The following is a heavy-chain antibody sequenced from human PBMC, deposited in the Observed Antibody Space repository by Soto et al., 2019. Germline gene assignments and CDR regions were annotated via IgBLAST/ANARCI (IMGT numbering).Heavy chain of an antibody. CDR1: GFTFSSYD. V-gene: IGHV3-64*01. D-gene: IGHD1-26*01. CDR2: ISSNGGTT. Sequence: EVQLTESGGGMVQPGGSLRLSCVASGFTFSSYDMHWVRQAPGKGLEYVSSISSNGGTTYYGNSVKGRFTISRDNSKNTLYLQMGCLRAEDMAVYYCVRRVSGSYDYWGQGTLVIVSS. J-gene: IGHJ4*02. CDR3: VRRVSGSYDY.